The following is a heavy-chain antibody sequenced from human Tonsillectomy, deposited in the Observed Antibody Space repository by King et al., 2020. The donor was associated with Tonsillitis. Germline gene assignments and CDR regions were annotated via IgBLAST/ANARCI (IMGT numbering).Heavy chain of an antibody. V-gene: IGHV5-10-1*03. J-gene: IGHJ6*02. Sequence: VQLVESGAEVKKPGESLRISCKGSGYSFTSYWINWVRQVPGKGLEWMGKIDPSDSYTNYSPSFQGHVTISADKSISTAYLQWSSLKASDTALYYCARQEGTVTTNFYDGMDVWGQGTTVTVSS. CDR1: GYSFTSYW. D-gene: IGHD4-17*01. CDR2: IDPSDSYT. CDR3: ARQEGTVTTNFYDGMDV.